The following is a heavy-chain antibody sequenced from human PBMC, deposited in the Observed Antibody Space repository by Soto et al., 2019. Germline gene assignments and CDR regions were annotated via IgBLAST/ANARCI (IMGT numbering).Heavy chain of an antibody. J-gene: IGHJ6*03. D-gene: IGHD6-13*01. V-gene: IGHV4-34*01. Sequence: QVQLQQWGAGLLKPSETLSLTCAVYGGSFSGYYWSWIRQPPGKGLEWIGEINHSGSTNYNQYLKSRVTISVDTSKNQFSLKLSSVTDADTAVYYWASTRRLSRYSSSWGYYYMDVWGKGTTVTVSS. CDR2: INHSGST. CDR1: GGSFSGYY. CDR3: ASTRRLSRYSSSWGYYYMDV.